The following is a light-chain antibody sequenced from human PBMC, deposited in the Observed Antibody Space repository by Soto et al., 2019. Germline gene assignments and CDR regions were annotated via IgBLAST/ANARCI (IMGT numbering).Light chain of an antibody. CDR2: EGS. Sequence: QSVLTQPASVSGSPGQSITISCTGTSSDVGSYNLVSWYQQHPGKAPKLMIYEGSKRPSGVSNRFSGSKSGNTASLTISGLQAEDGADYYCCSYAGIYVFGTGTKLTVL. V-gene: IGLV2-23*01. CDR3: CSYAGIYV. CDR1: SSDVGSYNL. J-gene: IGLJ1*01.